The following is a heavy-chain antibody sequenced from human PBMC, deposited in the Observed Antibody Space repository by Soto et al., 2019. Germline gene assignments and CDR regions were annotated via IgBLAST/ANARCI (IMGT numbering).Heavy chain of an antibody. CDR1: GSTLTNFA. D-gene: IGHD3-22*01. CDR3: ARAGLDYYDRSGYLLPYYSDS. Sequence: GGSLRLSCAASGSTLTNFAMTWVRQAPGKGLGWVSVISGTGGSTFYADSVKGRFTVSRDNSKNTLYLQMNSLRAEDTAVYYCARAGLDYYDRSGYLLPYYSDSWGQGTLVTVSS. J-gene: IGHJ4*01. V-gene: IGHV3-23*01. CDR2: ISGTGGST.